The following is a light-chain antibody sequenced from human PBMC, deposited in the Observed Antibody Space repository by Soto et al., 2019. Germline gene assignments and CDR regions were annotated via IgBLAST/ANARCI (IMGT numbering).Light chain of an antibody. CDR3: LQRSNWTLT. V-gene: IGKV3D-20*02. J-gene: IGKJ4*01. Sequence: EIVLTESPGTLSLSPGERATLCCRASQSVSSSYLAWYQKKPGQDPRILIYDASNRATGIPARFSCSGSGTDFNLTISSLEPEDFGVYYCLQRSNWTLTFGGGTKVEIK. CDR2: DAS. CDR1: QSVSSSY.